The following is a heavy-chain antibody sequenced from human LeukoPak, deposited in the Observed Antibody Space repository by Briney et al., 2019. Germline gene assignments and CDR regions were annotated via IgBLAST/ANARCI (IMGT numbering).Heavy chain of an antibody. V-gene: IGHV4-61*02. D-gene: IGHD2-15*01. CDR1: SGSISSGSYY. CDR2: IYTSGST. J-gene: IGHJ4*02. Sequence: SETLSLTCTVSSGSISSGSYYWSWIRQPAGKGLGWIGRIYTSGSTNYNPSLKSRVTISVDTSKNQFSLKLSSVTAADTAVYYCARGRVAQDYWGQGTLVTVSS. CDR3: ARGRVAQDY.